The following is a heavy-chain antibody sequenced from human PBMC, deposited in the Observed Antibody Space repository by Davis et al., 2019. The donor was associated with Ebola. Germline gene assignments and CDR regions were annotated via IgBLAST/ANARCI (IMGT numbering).Heavy chain of an antibody. J-gene: IGHJ4*02. D-gene: IGHD2-21*02. V-gene: IGHV5-51*01. Sequence: GESLKISCKASGYSFTNHWIGWVRQVPGKGLEWMGTVYPGDSDTRYSPSFQGHVTISAEKSSNTAYLQWSSLKASDTATYYCAKLGRSSDYYGRHFDWWGQGTRVTVSS. CDR2: VYPGDSDT. CDR3: AKLGRSSDYYGRHFDW. CDR1: GYSFTNHW.